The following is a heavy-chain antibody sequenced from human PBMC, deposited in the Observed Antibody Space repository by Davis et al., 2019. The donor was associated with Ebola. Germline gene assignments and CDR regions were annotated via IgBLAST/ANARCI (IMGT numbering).Heavy chain of an antibody. CDR3: AKAIVLVVYEAYYGMDV. CDR1: GYTFTSYA. V-gene: IGHV1-3*01. Sequence: AASVKVSCKASGYTFTSYAMHWVRQAPGQRLEWMGWINAGNGNTKYSQKFQGRVTITRDTSASTAYMELSSLRSEDTAVYYRAKAIVLVVYEAYYGMDVWGQGTTVTVSS. CDR2: INAGNGNT. D-gene: IGHD2-8*02. J-gene: IGHJ6*02.